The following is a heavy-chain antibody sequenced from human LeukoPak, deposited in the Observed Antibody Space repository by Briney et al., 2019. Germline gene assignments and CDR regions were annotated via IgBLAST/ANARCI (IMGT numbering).Heavy chain of an antibody. CDR2: INPNSGGT. V-gene: IGHV1-2*06. J-gene: IGHJ5*02. D-gene: IGHD2-2*01. Sequence: GASGKVSCKASGDTFTGYYMHWVRQAPGQGLEWMGRINPNSGGTNYAQKFQGRVTMTRDTSISTAYMELSRLRSDDTAVYYCARAKDCSSTSCYLWFDPWGQGTLVTVSS. CDR3: ARAKDCSSTSCYLWFDP. CDR1: GDTFTGYY.